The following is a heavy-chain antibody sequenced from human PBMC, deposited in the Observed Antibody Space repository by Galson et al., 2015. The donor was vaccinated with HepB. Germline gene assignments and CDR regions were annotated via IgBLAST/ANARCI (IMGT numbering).Heavy chain of an antibody. D-gene: IGHD3-3*01. V-gene: IGHV3-48*01. CDR2: ISSSSSTI. CDR1: GFTFSSYS. CDR3: ARDLHYDFWSGTDAFDI. Sequence: SLRLSCAASGFTFSSYSMNWVRQAPGKGLEWVSYISSSSSTIYYADSVKGRFTISRDNAKNSLYLQMNSLRAEDTAVYYCARDLHYDFWSGTDAFDIWGQGTMVTVSS. J-gene: IGHJ3*02.